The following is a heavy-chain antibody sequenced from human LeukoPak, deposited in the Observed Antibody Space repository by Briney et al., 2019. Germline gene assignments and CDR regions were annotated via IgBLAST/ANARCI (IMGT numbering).Heavy chain of an antibody. D-gene: IGHD1-1*01. V-gene: IGHV3-21*05. J-gene: IGHJ4*02. Sequence: PGGSLRLSCAASGFTFSISEMNWVRQAPGKGLEWVSYISSTSGFIYYADSVKGRFTISRDNAKNSLYLQMNSLRAEDTALYFCARGNDFDYWGQGTVVTVSS. CDR2: ISSTSGFI. CDR1: GFTFSISE. CDR3: ARGNDFDY.